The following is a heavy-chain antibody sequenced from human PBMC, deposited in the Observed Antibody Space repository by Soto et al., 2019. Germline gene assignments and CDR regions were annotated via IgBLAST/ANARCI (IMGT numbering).Heavy chain of an antibody. D-gene: IGHD3-9*01. Sequence: PSETLSLTCTVSGGSISSYYWSWIRQPPGKGLEWIGYIYYSGSTNYNPSLKSRVTISVDTSKNQFSLKLSSVTAADTAVYYCASVPKYYDILTGYYTPYYFDYWGQGTLVTVSS. V-gene: IGHV4-59*08. CDR1: GGSISSYY. J-gene: IGHJ4*02. CDR3: ASVPKYYDILTGYYTPYYFDY. CDR2: IYYSGST.